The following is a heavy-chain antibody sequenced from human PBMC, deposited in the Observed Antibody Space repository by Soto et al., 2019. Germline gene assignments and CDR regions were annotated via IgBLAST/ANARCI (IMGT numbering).Heavy chain of an antibody. J-gene: IGHJ4*02. D-gene: IGHD6-6*01. Sequence: SEPLSLTSTASGGSISGYYWSWSRQPPGKGLGWTGYIYYRGSTNYDPSLKSRVTIAVDTANNQSSLKLSSVTAADTAGYYWARAPRGSPLDYWGQGTRV. CDR1: GGSISGYY. CDR2: IYYRGST. CDR3: ARAPRGSPLDY. V-gene: IGHV4-59*01.